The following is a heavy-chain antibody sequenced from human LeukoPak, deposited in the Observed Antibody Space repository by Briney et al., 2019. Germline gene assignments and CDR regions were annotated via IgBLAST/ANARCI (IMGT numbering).Heavy chain of an antibody. V-gene: IGHV3-30-3*01. CDR2: ISYDGRIK. CDR3: ARDLSEKYCIDY. J-gene: IGHJ4*02. D-gene: IGHD2-8*02. Sequence: GGSLRLPCAASGFAFSSYAIHWVRQAPGKGLEWVSFISYDGRIKYYADSMKGRLTISRDNSKNTVSLQMNSLRAEDTAIYYCARDLSEKYCIDYWGQGTQVTVSS. CDR1: GFAFSSYA.